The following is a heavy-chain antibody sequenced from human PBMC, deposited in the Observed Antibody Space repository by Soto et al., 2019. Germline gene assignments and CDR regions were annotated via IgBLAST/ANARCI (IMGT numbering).Heavy chain of an antibody. CDR1: GGTFSSYA. CDR3: ARDRVLNGLFDY. V-gene: IGHV1-3*01. CDR2: IDGGSGNT. D-gene: IGHD1-1*01. J-gene: IGHJ4*02. Sequence: ASVKVSCKASGGTFSSYAISWVRQAPGQGLEWMGGIDGGSGNTKYSPKIQGRVTVTRDTSASTAYMELSSLRSEDTAVYYCARDRVLNGLFDYWGQGTLVTVSS.